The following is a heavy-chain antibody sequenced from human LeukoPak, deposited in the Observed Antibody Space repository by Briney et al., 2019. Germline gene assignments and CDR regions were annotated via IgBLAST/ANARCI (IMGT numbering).Heavy chain of an antibody. CDR1: GGSISRSSYY. V-gene: IGHV4-39*07. CDR3: ARYSYAGWFDP. Sequence: SETLSLTCTVSGGSISRSSYYWGWIRQPPGKGLEWIGSIYYSGSTHYNPSLESRVTISVDKSKNQFSLKLSSVTAADTAVYYCARYSYAGWFDPWGQGTLVTVSS. CDR2: IYYSGST. D-gene: IGHD5-18*01. J-gene: IGHJ5*02.